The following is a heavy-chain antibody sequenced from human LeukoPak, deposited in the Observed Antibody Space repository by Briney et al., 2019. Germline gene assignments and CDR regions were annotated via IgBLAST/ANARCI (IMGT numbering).Heavy chain of an antibody. V-gene: IGHV4-59*01. D-gene: IGHD5-18*01. J-gene: IGHJ3*02. Sequence: PSETLSLTCTVSGGSISSYYWSWIRQPPGKGLEWIGYIYYSGSTNYNPSLKSRVTISVDTSKNQFSLKLSSVTAADTAVYYCARVTAMVTINAFDIWGQGTMVTVSS. CDR2: IYYSGST. CDR1: GGSISSYY. CDR3: ARVTAMVTINAFDI.